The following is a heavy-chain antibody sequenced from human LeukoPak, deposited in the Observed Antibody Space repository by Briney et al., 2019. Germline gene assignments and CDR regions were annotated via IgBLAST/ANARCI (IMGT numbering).Heavy chain of an antibody. D-gene: IGHD1-26*01. Sequence: GGSLRLSCVGSGFTFRSHAMSWVRQAPEKGLEFVSGIYENGGTTYYADSVKGRFSISRDNSKNTLYLQMDSLRADDTAVYYCVKSRRVGANQRGLFDYWGQGTLVTVSP. V-gene: IGHV3-23*01. CDR2: IYENGGTT. CDR3: VKSRRVGANQRGLFDY. CDR1: GFTFRSHA. J-gene: IGHJ4*02.